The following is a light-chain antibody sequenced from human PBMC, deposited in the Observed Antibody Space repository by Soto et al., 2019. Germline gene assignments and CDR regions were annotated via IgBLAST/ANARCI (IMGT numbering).Light chain of an antibody. CDR2: RNN. Sequence: QSVLTQPPSASGTPGQTVTISCSGSNSNIGSNYVCWYQQLPATAPKLLIYRNNHRPSGVPDRFSGSKSGTSASLAISGRRSEDEADYYCSTWDDSLPGIVVFGGGTKLTVL. CDR3: STWDDSLPGIVV. V-gene: IGLV1-47*01. CDR1: NSNIGSNY. J-gene: IGLJ2*01.